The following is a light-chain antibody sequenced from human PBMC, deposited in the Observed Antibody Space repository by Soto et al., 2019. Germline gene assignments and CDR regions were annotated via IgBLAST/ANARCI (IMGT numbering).Light chain of an antibody. CDR3: SSFTRSSTYV. V-gene: IGLV2-14*01. CDR1: SSDVGAYNF. J-gene: IGLJ1*01. CDR2: EVN. Sequence: QSVLTQPASVSGSPGQSITISYTGTSSDVGAYNFVSWYQQYPGKAPKVMIYEVNNRPSGVSNRFSGSKSGNTASLTISGLQAEDEADYYCSSFTRSSTYVFGSGTKATVL.